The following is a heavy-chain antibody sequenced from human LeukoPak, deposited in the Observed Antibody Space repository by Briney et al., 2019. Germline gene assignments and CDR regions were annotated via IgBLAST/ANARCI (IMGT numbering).Heavy chain of an antibody. D-gene: IGHD3-10*01. V-gene: IGHV1-2*06. CDR2: INPNSGGT. CDR3: ARDEGMGPMAPPPLDY. Sequence: ASVKVSCKASGYTFTGYYMHWVRQAPGQGLEWMGRINPNSGGTNYAQKFQGRVTMTRDTSISTAYMELSRLRSDDTAVYYCARDEGMGPMAPPPLDYWGQGTLVTVSS. J-gene: IGHJ4*02. CDR1: GYTFTGYY.